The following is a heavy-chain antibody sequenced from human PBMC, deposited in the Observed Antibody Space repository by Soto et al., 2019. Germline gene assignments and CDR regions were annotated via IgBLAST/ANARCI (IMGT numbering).Heavy chain of an antibody. V-gene: IGHV4-34*01. CDR1: GGSFSGYY. J-gene: IGHJ4*02. Sequence: SETLSLTCAVYGGSFSGYYWNWVRQPPGKGLEWIGEINHSGSTNYNPSLKSRVTISVDTSKNHFPLKLSSVTAADTAVYYCASTIWTTVVTPRQFDYWGQGTLVTVSS. D-gene: IGHD4-17*01. CDR2: INHSGST. CDR3: ASTIWTTVVTPRQFDY.